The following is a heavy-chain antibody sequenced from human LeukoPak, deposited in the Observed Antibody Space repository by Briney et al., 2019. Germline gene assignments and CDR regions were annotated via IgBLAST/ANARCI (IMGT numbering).Heavy chain of an antibody. D-gene: IGHD3-3*01. Sequence: SETLSLTCTVSSGSISSSSYYWGWIRQPPGKGLEWIGSIYHSGITDYNPSLKSRVTISVDTSKNQFSLKLSSVTAADTAVYYCASSITIFGVVMHDYWGQGTLVTVSS. J-gene: IGHJ4*02. V-gene: IGHV4-39*07. CDR3: ASSITIFGVVMHDY. CDR2: IYHSGIT. CDR1: SGSISSSSYY.